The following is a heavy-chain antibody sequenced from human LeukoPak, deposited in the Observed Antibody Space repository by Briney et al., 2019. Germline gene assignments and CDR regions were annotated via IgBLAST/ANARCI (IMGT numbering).Heavy chain of an antibody. Sequence: PSETLSLTCTVSGGSISSGDYYWSWIRQPPGKGLEWIGYIYYSGSTYYNPSLKSRVTISVDTSKNQFSLKLSSVTAADTAVYYCARGHHRGSSTSCYARWDYWGQGTLVTVSS. D-gene: IGHD2-2*01. J-gene: IGHJ4*02. CDR3: ARGHHRGSSTSCYARWDY. V-gene: IGHV4-30-4*08. CDR1: GGSISSGDYY. CDR2: IYYSGST.